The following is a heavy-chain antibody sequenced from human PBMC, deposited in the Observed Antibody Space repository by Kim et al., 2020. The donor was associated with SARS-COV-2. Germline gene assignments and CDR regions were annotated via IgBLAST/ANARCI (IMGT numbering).Heavy chain of an antibody. Sequence: GGSLRLSCAASGFTFTNCAMSWVRQAPGKGLEWVSAISGSGGRTYYADSVKGRFTISRDNSKNTLYLQMNSLRAEDTAVYYCAKVNIAAAGLLNPLDYWGQGTQVTVSS. CDR3: AKVNIAAAGLLNPLDY. D-gene: IGHD6-13*01. CDR2: ISGSGGRT. V-gene: IGHV3-23*01. J-gene: IGHJ4*02. CDR1: GFTFTNCA.